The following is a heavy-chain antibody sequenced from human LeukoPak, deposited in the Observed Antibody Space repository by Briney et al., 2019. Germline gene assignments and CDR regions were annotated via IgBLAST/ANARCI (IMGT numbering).Heavy chain of an antibody. CDR2: ISWNSGSI. D-gene: IGHD1-26*01. J-gene: IGHJ3*02. Sequence: TGGSLRLSCAASGFTFDDYAMHWVRQAPGKGLEWVSGISWNSGSIGYADSVKGRFTISRDNAKNSLYLQMSSLRAEDTAMYYCARDPSYRGTDAFDIWGQGTMVTVSS. CDR3: ARDPSYRGTDAFDI. CDR1: GFTFDDYA. V-gene: IGHV3-9*01.